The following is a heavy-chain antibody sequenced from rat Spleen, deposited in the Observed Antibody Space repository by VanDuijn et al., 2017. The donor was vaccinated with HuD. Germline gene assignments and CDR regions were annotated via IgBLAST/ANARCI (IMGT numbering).Heavy chain of an antibody. CDR3: AKGGYNYGWFAY. V-gene: IGHV5S13*01. CDR2: ISTGGGNT. D-gene: IGHD1-5*01. J-gene: IGHJ3*01. CDR1: GFTYSNYV. Sequence: EVQLVESGGGLVQPGRSLKLSCAASGFTYSNYVMAWVRQAPTKGLEWVASISTGGGNTYYRDSVKGRFTISRDNAKNTLYLQRDSLRSEDTATYYCAKGGYNYGWFAYWGQGTLVTVSS.